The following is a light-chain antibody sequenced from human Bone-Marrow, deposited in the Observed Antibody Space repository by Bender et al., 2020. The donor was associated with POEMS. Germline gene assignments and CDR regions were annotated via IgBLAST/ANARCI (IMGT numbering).Light chain of an antibody. CDR2: ISSDGSH. Sequence: QLAVSQSPSASASLGASVKLTCTLSSDHSSYAIAWHQQQPGKGPRFLLEISSDGSHSRGDGIPDRFSGSTSGAERYLTNSSLQSEDEADYFCQTWGTGIQVFGGGTKVNVL. CDR1: SDHSSYA. CDR3: QTWGTGIQV. J-gene: IGLJ3*02. V-gene: IGLV4-69*01.